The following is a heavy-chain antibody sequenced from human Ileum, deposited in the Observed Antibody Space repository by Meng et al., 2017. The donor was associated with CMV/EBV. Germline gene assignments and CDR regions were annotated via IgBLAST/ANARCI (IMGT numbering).Heavy chain of an antibody. D-gene: IGHD2-21*02. Sequence: ASGFTFSDCAMHWVRQAPGKRLEWVAAITTSGGGRYYAASVKGRFTISRDNSQSMVYLQMNNLGVDDTAVYYCAKSTPDHFDYYFGARGQGTLVTVSS. J-gene: IGHJ5*02. CDR1: GFTFSDCA. V-gene: IGHV3-23*01. CDR3: AKSTPDHFDYYFGA. CDR2: ITTSGGGR.